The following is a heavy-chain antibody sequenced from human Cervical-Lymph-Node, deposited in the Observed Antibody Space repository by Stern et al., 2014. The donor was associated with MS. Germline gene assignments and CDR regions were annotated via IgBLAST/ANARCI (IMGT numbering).Heavy chain of an antibody. CDR1: GFTFDDYA. V-gene: IGHV3-9*01. Sequence: EVQLEESGGGLVQPGRSLRLSCAASGFTFDDYAMHWVRQAPGKGLEWVSGISWNSGSIGYADSVKGRFTISRDNAKNSLYRQMNSLRAEDTALYYCAKGTVPAYWYFDLWGRGTLVTVSS. J-gene: IGHJ2*01. CDR3: AKGTVPAYWYFDL. CDR2: ISWNSGSI. D-gene: IGHD4-17*01.